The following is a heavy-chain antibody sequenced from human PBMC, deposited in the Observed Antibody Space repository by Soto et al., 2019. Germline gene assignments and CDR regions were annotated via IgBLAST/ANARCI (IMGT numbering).Heavy chain of an antibody. V-gene: IGHV3-66*01. CDR1: GFTVSSNY. D-gene: IGHD2-2*01. J-gene: IGHJ5*02. CDR2: IYCGGST. CDR3: ARGPIVVVPAAIGWFDP. Sequence: PGGSLRLSCAASGFTVSSNYMSWVRQAPGKWLELVSVIYCGGSTYYADSVKGRFTISRDNSKNTLYLQMNSLRAEDTAVYYCARGPIVVVPAAIGWFDPWGQGTLVTVSS.